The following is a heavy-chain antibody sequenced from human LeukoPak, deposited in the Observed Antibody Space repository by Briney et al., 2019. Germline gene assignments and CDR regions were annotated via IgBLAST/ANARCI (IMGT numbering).Heavy chain of an antibody. CDR3: AKAGTTTVVTPN. CDR2: ISYDGSNK. V-gene: IGHV3-30*18. J-gene: IGHJ4*02. CDR1: GFTFSSYG. D-gene: IGHD4-23*01. Sequence: GRSLRLSCAASGFTFSSYGMHWVCQAPGKGLEWVAVISYDGSNKYYADSVKGRFTISRDNSKNTLYQQMNSLRAEDTAVYYCAKAGTTTVVTPNWGQGTLVTVSS.